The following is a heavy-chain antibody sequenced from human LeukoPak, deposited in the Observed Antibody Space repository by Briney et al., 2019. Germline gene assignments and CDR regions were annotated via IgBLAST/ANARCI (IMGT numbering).Heavy chain of an antibody. CDR1: GFTFNDYY. CDR2: ISTHGSII. Sequence: PGESLRLSCGASGFTFNDYYMTWIRQAPGKGLEWVSYISTHGSIIYYADSVKGRFTISRDNAKNSLYLQMNSLRAEDTAVYYCAELGITMIGGVWGKGTTVTISS. D-gene: IGHD3-10*02. CDR3: AELGITMIGGV. J-gene: IGHJ6*04. V-gene: IGHV3-11*04.